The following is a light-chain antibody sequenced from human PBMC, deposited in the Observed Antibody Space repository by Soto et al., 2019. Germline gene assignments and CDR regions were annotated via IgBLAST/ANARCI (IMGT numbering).Light chain of an antibody. V-gene: IGKV1-27*01. CDR3: QKYDSDPLT. J-gene: IGKJ4*01. CDR2: GAS. Sequence: DIQMTQSPSSLSASVGDRVTITCRASQDIKTYLAWYQQQPGKVPKLLIYGASTLQSGVPSRFRGSGSGTDFTVTISSLQPEDVGIYYWQKYDSDPLTFGGGTKVEIK. CDR1: QDIKTY.